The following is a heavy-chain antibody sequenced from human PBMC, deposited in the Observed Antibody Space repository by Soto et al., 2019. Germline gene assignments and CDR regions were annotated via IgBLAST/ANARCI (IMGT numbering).Heavy chain of an antibody. V-gene: IGHV3-30*04. J-gene: IGHJ4*02. D-gene: IGHD2-2*02. CDR3: ASSDDCSSTSCYNDY. CDR2: ISYDGSNK. CDR1: GFTFSSYA. Sequence: GESLKISCAASGFTFSSYAMHWVRQAPGKGLEWVAVISYDGSNKYYADSVKGRFTISRDNSKNTLYLQMNSLRAEDTAVYYCASSDDCSSTSCYNDYWGQGTLVTVSS.